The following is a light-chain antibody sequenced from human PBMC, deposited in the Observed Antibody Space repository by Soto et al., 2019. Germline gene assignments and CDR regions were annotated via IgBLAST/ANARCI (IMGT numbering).Light chain of an antibody. CDR2: AAS. CDR1: QTISAF. V-gene: IGKV1-39*01. J-gene: IGKJ1*01. Sequence: DIQMTQSPSSLSASVGDRVTITCRASQTISAFLNWYQQKPGKAPKLVVYAASSLQSGVPSRFSGSGSGTDFTLTISGLRPEDFATYYCQQSYSTPWTFGQGTKVDNK. CDR3: QQSYSTPWT.